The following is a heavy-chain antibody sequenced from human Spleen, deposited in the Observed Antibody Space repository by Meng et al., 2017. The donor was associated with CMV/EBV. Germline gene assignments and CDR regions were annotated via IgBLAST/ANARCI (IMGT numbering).Heavy chain of an antibody. J-gene: IGHJ3*01. CDR1: GFRFDDSA. Sequence: SLKISCAASGFRFDDSAMHWVRQAPGKGLEWVSGIGWNGINTGYADSVKGRFTISRDNAKNSLYLEMNSLGTEDTALYYCVKDKDLLWSHGGFDFWGQGTMVTVSS. CDR2: IGWNGINT. D-gene: IGHD3-10*01. V-gene: IGHV3-9*01. CDR3: VKDKDLLWSHGGFDF.